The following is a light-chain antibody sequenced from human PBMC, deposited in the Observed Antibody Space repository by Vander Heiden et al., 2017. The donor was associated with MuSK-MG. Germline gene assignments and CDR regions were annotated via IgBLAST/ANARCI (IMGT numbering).Light chain of an antibody. CDR2: LGS. V-gene: IGKV2-28*01. CDR1: QSLLHSNGYNY. J-gene: IGKJ3*01. Sequence: DIVMTQSPLSLPVTPGEPASISCRSSQSLLHSNGYNYLDWYLQKPGQSPQLLIYLGSNRASGVPDRFSGSGSGKDFTLKISRVEAEDVGVYYCMQALQTLGTFGHGTKVDIK. CDR3: MQALQTLGT.